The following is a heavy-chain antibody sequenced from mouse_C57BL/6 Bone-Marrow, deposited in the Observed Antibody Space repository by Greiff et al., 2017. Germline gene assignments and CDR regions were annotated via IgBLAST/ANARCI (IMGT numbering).Heavy chain of an antibody. CDR3: VRHYYGSSYVEYFDV. Sequence: EVQLVESGGGLVQPKGSLKLSCAASGFSFNTYAMNWVRQAPGKGLEWVARIRSKSNNYATYYADSVKDRFTISRDDSESMLYLQMNNLKTEDTAMYYCVRHYYGSSYVEYFDVWGTGTTVTVSS. D-gene: IGHD1-1*01. J-gene: IGHJ1*03. CDR2: IRSKSNNYAT. V-gene: IGHV10-1*01. CDR1: GFSFNTYA.